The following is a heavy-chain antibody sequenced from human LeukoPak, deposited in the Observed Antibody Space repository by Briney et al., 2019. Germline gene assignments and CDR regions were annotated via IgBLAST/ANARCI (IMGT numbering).Heavy chain of an antibody. CDR3: ARSDYYDSSGQLEYFQH. CDR2: IYYSGRT. D-gene: IGHD3-22*01. J-gene: IGHJ1*01. Sequence: PSETLSLTCTVSGGSISSSTYYWDWIRQPPGKGLEWIGSIYYSGRTYYNPSLKSRVTMSVDTSKNQFSLKLSSVTAADTAVYYCARSDYYDSSGQLEYFQHWGQGTLVTVSS. CDR1: GGSISSSTYY. V-gene: IGHV4-39*07.